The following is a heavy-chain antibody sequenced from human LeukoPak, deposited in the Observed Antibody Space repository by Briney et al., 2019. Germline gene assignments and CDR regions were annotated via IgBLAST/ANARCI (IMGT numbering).Heavy chain of an antibody. J-gene: IGHJ4*02. D-gene: IGHD2-2*01. V-gene: IGHV3-23*01. CDR3: AKVVVPAARGYFDY. CDR1: GFTVSSTY. Sequence: GGSLRLSCAASGFTVSSTYMSWVRQAPGKGLEWVSAISGSGGSTYYADSVKGRFTISRDNSKNTLYLQMNSLRAEDTAVYYCAKVVVPAARGYFDYWGQGTLVTVSS. CDR2: ISGSGGST.